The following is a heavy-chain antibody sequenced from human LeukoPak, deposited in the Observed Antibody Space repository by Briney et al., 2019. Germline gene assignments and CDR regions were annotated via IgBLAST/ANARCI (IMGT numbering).Heavy chain of an antibody. J-gene: IGHJ4*02. CDR1: GYTFTSYA. CDR2: INAGNGNT. Sequence: ASVKVSCKASGYTFTSYAMHWVRQAPGQRLEWMGWINAGNGNTKYSQKFQGRVTITRDTSASTAYMELSSLRSGDTAVYYCARGFSGYDFRYFDYWGQGTLVTVSS. D-gene: IGHD5-12*01. V-gene: IGHV1-3*01. CDR3: ARGFSGYDFRYFDY.